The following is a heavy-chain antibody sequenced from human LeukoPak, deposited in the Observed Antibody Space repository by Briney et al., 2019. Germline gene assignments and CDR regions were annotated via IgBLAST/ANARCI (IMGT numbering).Heavy chain of an antibody. J-gene: IGHJ4*02. V-gene: IGHV3-48*04. Sequence: PGGSLRLSCAASGFTFSSFSMNWVRQAPGKGLEWFSYITSSSSSTYYADSVKGRFTISRDNAKNSLYLQMNSLRAEDTAVYYCARAGVVVAPIDYWGQGTLVTVSS. CDR2: ITSSSSST. D-gene: IGHD2-15*01. CDR1: GFTFSSFS. CDR3: ARAGVVVAPIDY.